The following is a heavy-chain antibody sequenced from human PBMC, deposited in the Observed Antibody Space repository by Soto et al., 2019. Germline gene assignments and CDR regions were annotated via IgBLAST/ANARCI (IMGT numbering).Heavy chain of an antibody. V-gene: IGHV4-34*01. CDR2: INHSGST. Sequence: QVQLQQWGAGLLKPSETLSLTCAVYGGSFSGYYWSWIRQPPGKGLEWIGEINHSGSTNYNPSLRSRVTISVDTSKNQFSLKLSSVTAADTAVYYCARAAMGRWLRFHGVDYWGQGTLVTVSS. CDR3: ARAAMGRWLRFHGVDY. D-gene: IGHD5-12*01. J-gene: IGHJ4*02. CDR1: GGSFSGYY.